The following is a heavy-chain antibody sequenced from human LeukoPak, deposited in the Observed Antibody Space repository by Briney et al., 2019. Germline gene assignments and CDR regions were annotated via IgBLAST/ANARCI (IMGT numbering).Heavy chain of an antibody. Sequence: PSETLSLTCTVSGGSISSGPYYWDWIRQPPGKGLEWIGTIYYSGRTYYNPSLKSRVTISVDTSKSQFSLNLNSVTAADTAVYYCARRVGGLLPDRFDYWGQGTLVTVSS. CDR3: ARRVGGLLPDRFDY. D-gene: IGHD1-26*01. CDR2: IYYSGRT. CDR1: GGSISSGPYY. J-gene: IGHJ4*02. V-gene: IGHV4-39*01.